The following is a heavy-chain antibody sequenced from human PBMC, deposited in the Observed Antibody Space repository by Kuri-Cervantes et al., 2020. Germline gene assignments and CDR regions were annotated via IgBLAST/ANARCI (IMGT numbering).Heavy chain of an antibody. CDR1: GYTFTSYG. J-gene: IGHJ3*02. Sequence: ASVKVSCKASGYTFTSYGISWVRQAPGQGLEWMGWMNPNSGNTGYAQKFQGRVTMTRNTSISTAYMELSSLRSEDTAVYYCARDRTGAFDIWGQGTMVTVSS. V-gene: IGHV1-8*02. CDR2: MNPNSGNT. CDR3: ARDRTGAFDI.